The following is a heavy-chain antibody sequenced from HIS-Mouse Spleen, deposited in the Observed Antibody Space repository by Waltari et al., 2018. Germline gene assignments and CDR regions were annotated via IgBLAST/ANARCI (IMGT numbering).Heavy chain of an antibody. J-gene: IGHJ4*02. V-gene: IGHV3-74*01. CDR1: GFTFSSYW. CDR2: INRDGSST. Sequence: EVQLVESGGGLVQPGGSLRLSCAASGFTFSSYWMHWVRQAPGKGLVSRINRDGSSTRYADSVKGRFTISRDNAKNTLYLQMNRLRAEDTAVYYCARDSWVADTAMVTKYYFDYWGQGTLVTVSS. CDR3: ARDSWVADTAMVTKYYFDY. D-gene: IGHD5-18*01.